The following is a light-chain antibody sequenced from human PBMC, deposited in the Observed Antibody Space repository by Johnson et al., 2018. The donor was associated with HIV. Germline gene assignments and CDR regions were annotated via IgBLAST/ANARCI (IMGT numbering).Light chain of an antibody. J-gene: IGLJ1*01. CDR2: DNN. V-gene: IGLV1-51*01. Sequence: QSVLSQPPSVSAAPGQKVTISCSGSSSNIGNNYVSWYQQIPGTAPKLLIYDNNKRPSGIPDRFSGSKSGTSATLGITGLQTGVEADYYCGTWDSSLRAGGGFGTGTKVTVL. CDR1: SSNIGNNY. CDR3: GTWDSSLRAGGG.